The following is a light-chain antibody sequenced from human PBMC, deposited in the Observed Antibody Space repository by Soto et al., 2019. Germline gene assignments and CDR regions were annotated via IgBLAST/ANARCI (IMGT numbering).Light chain of an antibody. J-gene: IGKJ5*01. V-gene: IGKV2-30*02. CDR2: KVS. Sequence: DVVMTQSPLSLPVTLGQPASISCRSNQSLVHSDGIAYFSWFQQRPGRTPRRLIYKVSNRDSGVPARFSGSGSGTDFALKITRVEADDVGVYYCVQGTHWPITFGQGTRLEIK. CDR3: VQGTHWPIT. CDR1: QSLVHSDGIAY.